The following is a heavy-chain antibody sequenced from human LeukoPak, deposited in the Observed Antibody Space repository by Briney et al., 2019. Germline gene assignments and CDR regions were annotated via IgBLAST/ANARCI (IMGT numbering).Heavy chain of an antibody. CDR3: ARVNPPVATFDY. CDR2: ISHSTTT. V-gene: IGHV4-38-2*02. Sequence: SETLSLTCNVSGYSISSTFYGAWIRQPPGKGLEWIATISHSTTTYYTPSLKSRLTMSMDTSKNQFSLKLRSVTAADTAVYYCARVNPPVATFDYWGQGTLVSVSS. CDR1: GYSISSTFY. J-gene: IGHJ4*02. D-gene: IGHD2-21*01.